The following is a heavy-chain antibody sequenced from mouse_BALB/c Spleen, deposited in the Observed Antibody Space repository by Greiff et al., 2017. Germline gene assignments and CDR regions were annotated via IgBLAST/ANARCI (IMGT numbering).Heavy chain of an antibody. V-gene: IGHV2-9*02. J-gene: IGHJ4*01. Sequence: QVQLQQSGPGLVAPSQSLSITCTVSGFSLTSYGVHWVRQPPGKGLEWLGVIWAGGSTNYNSALMSRLSISKDNSKSQVFLKMNSLQTDDTAMYYCARGREGYYGSSFYAMDYWGQGTSVTVSS. CDR1: GFSLTSYG. CDR2: IWAGGST. CDR3: ARGREGYYGSSFYAMDY. D-gene: IGHD1-1*01.